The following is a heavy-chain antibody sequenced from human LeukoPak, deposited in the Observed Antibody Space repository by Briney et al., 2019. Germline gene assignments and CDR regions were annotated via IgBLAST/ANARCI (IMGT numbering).Heavy chain of an antibody. D-gene: IGHD1-14*01. CDR2: IYYSGST. Sequence: KSSETLSLTCTVSGGSISSHYWSWIRQSPGKGLEWIGYIYYSGSTNYNPSLKSRVTISVDTSKNQFSLKLSSVTAADTAVYYCARAFKRKPPPPLKGYYYMDVWGKGTTVTVSS. J-gene: IGHJ6*03. V-gene: IGHV4-59*11. CDR3: ARAFKRKPPPPLKGYYYMDV. CDR1: GGSISSHY.